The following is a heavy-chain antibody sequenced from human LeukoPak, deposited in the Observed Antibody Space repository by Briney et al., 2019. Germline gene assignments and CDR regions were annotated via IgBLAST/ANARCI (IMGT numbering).Heavy chain of an antibody. CDR2: IRSKAYGGTT. D-gene: IGHD3-22*01. V-gene: IGHV3-49*04. CDR1: GFTFGDYA. J-gene: IGHJ4*02. CDR3: TRSPYYYGSSGYYFDY. Sequence: GRSLRLSCTASGFTFGDYAMSWVRQAPGKGLEWVGFIRSKAYGGTTEYAASVKGRFTISRDDSKSIAYLQMNSLKTEDTAVYYCTRSPYYYGSSGYYFDYWGQGTLVTVSS.